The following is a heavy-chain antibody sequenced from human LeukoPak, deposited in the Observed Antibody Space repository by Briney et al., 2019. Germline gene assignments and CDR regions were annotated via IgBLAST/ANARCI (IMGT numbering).Heavy chain of an antibody. CDR3: ARYIVVVVADFYYFDY. J-gene: IGHJ4*02. CDR2: ISGSGGST. Sequence: PGGSLRLSCAASGFTFSSYAMSWVRQAPGKGLEWVSAISGSGGSTYYADSVKGRFTISRDNSKNTLYLQMNSLRAEDTAVYYCARYIVVVVADFYYFDYWGQGTLVTVSS. V-gene: IGHV3-23*01. CDR1: GFTFSSYA. D-gene: IGHD2-15*01.